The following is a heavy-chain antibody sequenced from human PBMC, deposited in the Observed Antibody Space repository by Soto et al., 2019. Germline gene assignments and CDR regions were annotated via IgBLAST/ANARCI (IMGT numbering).Heavy chain of an antibody. D-gene: IGHD2-2*01. V-gene: IGHV4-38-2*02. J-gene: IGHJ4*01. CDR1: GYTISIGSY. CDR2: IYHGGTT. CDR3: ARVHVMVVACSTFDY. Sequence: SETLSLTCTVSGYTISIGSYWACIRQPPGKGPEWISSIYHGGTTFYNPSLKSRITISVDTSNNQFSLKLTSVTAADTAVYSCARVHVMVVACSTFDYWRHGHMITASS.